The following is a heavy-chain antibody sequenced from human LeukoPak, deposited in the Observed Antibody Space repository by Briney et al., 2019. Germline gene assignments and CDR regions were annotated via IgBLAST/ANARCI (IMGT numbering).Heavy chain of an antibody. CDR1: GGSISSGGYY. CDR2: IYYSGST. CDR3: ARVALDAFDI. J-gene: IGHJ3*02. V-gene: IGHV4-31*03. Sequence: SETLSLTCTVSGGSISSGGYYWSWIRQHPGKGLEWIGYIYYSGSTYYNPSLKSRVTISVDTSENQFSLKLSSVTAADTAVYYCARVALDAFDIWGQGTMVTVSS.